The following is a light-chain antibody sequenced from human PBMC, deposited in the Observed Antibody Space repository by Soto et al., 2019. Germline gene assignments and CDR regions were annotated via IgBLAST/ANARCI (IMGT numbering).Light chain of an antibody. J-gene: IGLJ2*01. CDR1: SSDVGAYNY. CDR2: EVT. CDR3: TSYSSSSPVL. Sequence: QAVVTQPASVSGSLGQSITISCTGTSSDVGAYNYVSWYQQHPDKAPKLLIFEVTNRPSGVSGRFSGSKSGITASLSISGLQPEDEADYYCTSYSSSSPVLFGGGTKLTVL. V-gene: IGLV2-14*01.